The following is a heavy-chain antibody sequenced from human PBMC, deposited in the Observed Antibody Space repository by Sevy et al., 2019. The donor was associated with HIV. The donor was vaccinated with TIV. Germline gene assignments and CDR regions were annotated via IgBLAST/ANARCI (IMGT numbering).Heavy chain of an antibody. CDR3: AREGGYSDQGMDV. CDR1: GFTFSNYN. J-gene: IGHJ6*02. Sequence: GGSLRLSCAASGFTFSNYNMNWVRQAPGKGLEWASYISSSSNTIYYADSVKGRFTISRDNDKNSLYLEMNSLRAEDTAVYYCAREGGYSDQGMDVRGLGTTVTVSS. CDR2: ISSSSNTI. D-gene: IGHD5-12*01. V-gene: IGHV3-48*01.